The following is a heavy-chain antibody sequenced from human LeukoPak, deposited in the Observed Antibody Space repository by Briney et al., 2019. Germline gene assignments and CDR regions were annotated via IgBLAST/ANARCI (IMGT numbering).Heavy chain of an antibody. CDR1: GFTFSSYE. D-gene: IGHD5-18*01. J-gene: IGHJ3*02. Sequence: GGSLRLSCATSGFTFSSYEMNWVRQAPGGGLGWASYISSSGSTIYYADSVRGRFPISRDNAKNSLYLQMTSLRAEDTAVYYCARDQVDTGAFDIWGQGTVVTVSS. CDR3: ARDQVDTGAFDI. V-gene: IGHV3-48*03. CDR2: ISSSGSTI.